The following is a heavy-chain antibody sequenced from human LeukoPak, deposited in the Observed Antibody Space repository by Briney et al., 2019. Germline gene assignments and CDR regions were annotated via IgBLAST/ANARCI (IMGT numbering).Heavy chain of an antibody. D-gene: IGHD4-17*01. CDR1: GFTFRSYA. CDR3: AKDQYGEAFDI. J-gene: IGHJ3*02. CDR2: ISGSGSAT. Sequence: PGGSLRLSCAASGFTFRSYAMNWVRQAPGKGLEWVSAISGSGSATYYTDSVKGRFTISRDNSKNTLYLQMNSLRAEDTAVYYCAKDQYGEAFDIWGPGTMVTLSS. V-gene: IGHV3-23*01.